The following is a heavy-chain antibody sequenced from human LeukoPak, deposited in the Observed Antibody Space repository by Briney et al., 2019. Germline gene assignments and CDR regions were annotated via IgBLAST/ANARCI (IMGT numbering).Heavy chain of an antibody. D-gene: IGHD3-16*02. CDR2: IKQDGSEK. CDR1: GFTFSSYW. CDR3: AGSGGVIASDAFDI. V-gene: IGHV3-7*01. J-gene: IGHJ3*02. Sequence: GGSLRLSCAASGFTFSSYWMSWVRQAPGKGLEWGANIKQDGSEKYYVDPVKGRFTISRDNAKNSLYLQMNSLRAEDTAVYYCAGSGGVIASDAFDIWGQGTMVTVSS.